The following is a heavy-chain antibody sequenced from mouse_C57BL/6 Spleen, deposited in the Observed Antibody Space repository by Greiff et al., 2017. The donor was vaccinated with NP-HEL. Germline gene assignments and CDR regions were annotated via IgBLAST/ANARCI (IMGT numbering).Heavy chain of an antibody. CDR1: GFTFSSYA. CDR3: ARDGTGFFDY. Sequence: EVKLVESGGGLVKPGGSLKLSCAASGFTFSSYAMYWVRQTPDKRLEWVATIRAGGSYTYYTDNVKGRFTISRDKSKNNLYLQMSHLKSEDTAMYYCARDGTGFFDYWGQGTTLTVSS. D-gene: IGHD4-1*01. CDR2: IRAGGSYT. V-gene: IGHV5-4*01. J-gene: IGHJ2*01.